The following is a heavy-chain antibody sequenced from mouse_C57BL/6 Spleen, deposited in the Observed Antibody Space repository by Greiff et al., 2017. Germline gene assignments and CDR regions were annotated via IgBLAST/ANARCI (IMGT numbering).Heavy chain of an antibody. CDR2: IYPGSGNT. Sequence: VKLMESGAELVRPGASVKLSCKASGYTFTDYYINWVKQRPGQGLEWIARIYPGSGNTYYNEKFKGKATLTAEKSSSTAYMQLSSLTSEDSAVYCCARRNGGYYYFDYWGQGTTLTVSS. V-gene: IGHV1-76*01. J-gene: IGHJ2*01. CDR1: GYTFTDYY. CDR3: ARRNGGYYYFDY. D-gene: IGHD2-3*01.